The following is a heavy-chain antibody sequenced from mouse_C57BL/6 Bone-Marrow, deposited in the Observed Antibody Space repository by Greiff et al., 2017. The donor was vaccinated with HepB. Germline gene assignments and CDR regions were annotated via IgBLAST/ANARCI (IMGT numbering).Heavy chain of an antibody. Sequence: VQLKESGPELVKPGASVQIPCKASGYTFTVYNMDWVKQSHGKSLSWIGDINPNNGGTIYNQKFKGKGTLTVDTSSSTAYMELRSLTSEDTAVYYCAREGVDDYDGYAMDYWGQGTSVTVSS. CDR3: AREGVDDYDGYAMDY. CDR1: GYTFTVYN. J-gene: IGHJ4*01. V-gene: IGHV1-18*01. D-gene: IGHD2-4*01. CDR2: INPNNGGT.